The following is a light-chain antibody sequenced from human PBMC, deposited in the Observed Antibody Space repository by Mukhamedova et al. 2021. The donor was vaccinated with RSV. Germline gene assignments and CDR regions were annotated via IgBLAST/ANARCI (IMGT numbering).Light chain of an antibody. CDR2: TTS. V-gene: IGKV1-6*01. J-gene: IGKJ1*01. CDR3: LQDTNYLRP. Sequence: WYQRRVHGKAPKLLIYTTSSLQGGVPSRFSGSGSGTDFTLTISGLQPEDFPTYSCLQDTNYLRPFAKGPRVEIK.